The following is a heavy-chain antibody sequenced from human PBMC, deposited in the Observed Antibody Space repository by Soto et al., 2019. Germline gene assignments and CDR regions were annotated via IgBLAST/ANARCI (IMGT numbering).Heavy chain of an antibody. CDR2: IIPIFGTA. Sequence: GASVKVSCKASGGTFSSYAISWVRQAPGQGLEWMGGIIPIFGTANYAQKFQDRVTITADKSTSTAYMELSSLRSEDTAVYYCARGYSSSWYLFDPWGQGTLVTVPQ. J-gene: IGHJ5*02. CDR3: ARGYSSSWYLFDP. CDR1: GGTFSSYA. V-gene: IGHV1-69*06. D-gene: IGHD6-13*01.